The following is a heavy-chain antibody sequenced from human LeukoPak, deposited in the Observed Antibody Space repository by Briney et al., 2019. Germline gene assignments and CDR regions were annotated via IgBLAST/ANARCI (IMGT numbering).Heavy chain of an antibody. J-gene: IGHJ4*02. D-gene: IGHD3-10*01. V-gene: IGHV3-48*02. CDR3: ARESSYTFDY. CDR2: ISSSSRAI. CDR1: GFTFSSYS. Sequence: PGGSLRLSCAASGFTFSSYSMNWVRQAPGKGLEWVSYISSSSRAIYYADSVKGRLTISRNNAKKSLYLQMNSLKDEDTAVYYCARESSYTFDYWGQGALVTVSS.